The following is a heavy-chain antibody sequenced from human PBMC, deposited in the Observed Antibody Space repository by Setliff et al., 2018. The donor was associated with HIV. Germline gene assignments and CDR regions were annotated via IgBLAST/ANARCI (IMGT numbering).Heavy chain of an antibody. CDR3: ARASSDIPGVDSNYFDD. V-gene: IGHV4-61*02. CDR1: GDSISSGSNY. CDR2: RYTSGP. J-gene: IGHJ4*02. D-gene: IGHD2-2*01. Sequence: SETLSLTCTVSGDSISSGSNYWSWIRQPAGKGLEWTGRRYTSGPRYNPSLENRGTISVDTSKSQFFLMLSSGTAADTAVYYCARASSDIPGVDSNYFDDWGQGTLVTVSS.